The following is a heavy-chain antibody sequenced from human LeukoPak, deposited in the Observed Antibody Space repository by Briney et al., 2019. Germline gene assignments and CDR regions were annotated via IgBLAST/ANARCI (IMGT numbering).Heavy chain of an antibody. V-gene: IGHV3-30*04. D-gene: IGHD2-2*01. CDR3: ARGRTPYCRSTTCYARLAY. J-gene: IGHJ4*02. Sequence: GRSLRLSCAASGFTFSNHAMHWVRQGPGKGLEWVALISFDESTNYYADSVKGRFTISRDNSKNTQYLQMNSLRPEDTAVYYCARGRTPYCRSTTCYARLAYWGQGTLVTVSS. CDR2: ISFDESTN. CDR1: GFTFSNHA.